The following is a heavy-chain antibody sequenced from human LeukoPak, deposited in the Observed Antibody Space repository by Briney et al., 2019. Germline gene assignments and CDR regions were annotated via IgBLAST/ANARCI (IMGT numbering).Heavy chain of an antibody. J-gene: IGHJ6*02. CDR2: ISSSSSYT. Sequence: GGSLRLSCAASGFTFSDYYMSWIRQAPGKGLEWISYISSSSSYTNHADSVKGRFTISRDNAKNSLYLQMNSLRVDDTAAYYCARGWYQYGMDVWGQGTTVTVSS. CDR1: GFTFSDYY. V-gene: IGHV3-11*03. CDR3: ARGWYQYGMDV. D-gene: IGHD6-19*01.